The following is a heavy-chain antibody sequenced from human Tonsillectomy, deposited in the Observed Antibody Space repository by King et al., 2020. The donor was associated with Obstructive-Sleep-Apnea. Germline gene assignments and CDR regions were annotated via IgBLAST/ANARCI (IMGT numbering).Heavy chain of an antibody. CDR1: GYTFTNYD. D-gene: IGHD3-10*01. Sequence: QLVQSGAEVKKPGASVKVSCKASGYTFTNYDLNWVRQATGQGLEWVGWMNPNSGNTGHAQNFQGRVTMTRDTSLRTAYMQLSSRSSEDTAVYYCARAASSYYYGSGHWGQGTLVTVSS. V-gene: IGHV1-8*01. CDR2: MNPNSGNT. J-gene: IGHJ4*02. CDR3: ARAASSYYYGSGH.